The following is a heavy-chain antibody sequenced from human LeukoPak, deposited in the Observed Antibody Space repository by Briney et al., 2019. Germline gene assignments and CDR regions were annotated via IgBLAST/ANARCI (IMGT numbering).Heavy chain of an antibody. CDR3: ARAITYYYDSSGYPSFDY. CDR2: IIPIFGTT. CDR1: GGTFSTCA. V-gene: IGHV1-69*05. Sequence: SVKVSCKASGGTFSTCAINWVRQAPGQGLEWMGRIIPIFGTTNYAQKFQGRVTITTDESTSTAYIELSSLRSEDTAVYYCARAITYYYDSSGYPSFDYWGDGTLVTVFS. J-gene: IGHJ4*01. D-gene: IGHD3-22*01.